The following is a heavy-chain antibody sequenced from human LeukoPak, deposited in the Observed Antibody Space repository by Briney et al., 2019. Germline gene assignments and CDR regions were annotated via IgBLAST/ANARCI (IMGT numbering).Heavy chain of an antibody. Sequence: ASVKVSCKASGYTFSDYYMHWVRQAPGQGLEWMGWINPYSGGTNYAEKFQGRVTMTRDTSITTAYMELSRLRSDDTAVYYCARDGGEEGLQHDYWGQGTLVSVSS. CDR3: ARDGGEEGLQHDY. D-gene: IGHD3-16*01. J-gene: IGHJ4*02. CDR2: INPYSGGT. CDR1: GYTFSDYY. V-gene: IGHV1-2*02.